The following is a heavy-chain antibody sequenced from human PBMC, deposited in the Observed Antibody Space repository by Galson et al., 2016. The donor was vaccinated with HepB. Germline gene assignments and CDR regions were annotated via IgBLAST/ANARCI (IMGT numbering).Heavy chain of an antibody. Sequence: SLRLSCAASGFIVSSRYMSWVRQAPGKGPEWVSVIYRGGGTDYAESVKGRVTVSRDNSKNPLYLQMHNLRVEDTAVYYCARSKHDASWEYFDYWGQGTLVTVSS. CDR1: GFIVSSRY. V-gene: IGHV3-53*01. CDR3: ARSKHDASWEYFDY. D-gene: IGHD1-26*01. CDR2: IYRGGGT. J-gene: IGHJ4*02.